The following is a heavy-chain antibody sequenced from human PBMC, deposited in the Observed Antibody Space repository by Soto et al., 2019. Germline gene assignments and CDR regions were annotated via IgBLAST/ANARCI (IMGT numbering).Heavy chain of an antibody. Sequence: ESGGGVVQPVRSLRLSCGASGFKFSTYGMHWVRHAPGKGLEWVAVISYDGNNKDYADSVKGRFTISRDNSKNTSYLQMNSLRAEDTAVYYCAKGLVGYVFGVQDYYFGMDVWGQGTTVAVSS. CDR1: GFKFSTYG. CDR3: AKGLVGYVFGVQDYYFGMDV. D-gene: IGHD1-26*01. J-gene: IGHJ6*01. V-gene: IGHV3-30*18. CDR2: ISYDGNNK.